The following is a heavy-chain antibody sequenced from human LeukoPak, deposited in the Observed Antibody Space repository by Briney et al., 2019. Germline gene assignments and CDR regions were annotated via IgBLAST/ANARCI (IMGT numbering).Heavy chain of an antibody. Sequence: SETLSLTCTVSGGSISSSSYYWGWIRQPPGKGLEWIGSIYYSGSTYYNPSLKSRVTISVDTSKNQFSLKLSSVTAADTAVYYCARLASGAVAPDYWGQGTLVTVSS. J-gene: IGHJ4*02. V-gene: IGHV4-39*07. D-gene: IGHD6-19*01. CDR2: IYYSGST. CDR3: ARLASGAVAPDY. CDR1: GGSISSSSYY.